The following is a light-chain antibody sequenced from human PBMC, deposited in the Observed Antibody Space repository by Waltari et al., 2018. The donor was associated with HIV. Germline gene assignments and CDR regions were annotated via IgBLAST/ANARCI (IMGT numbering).Light chain of an antibody. J-gene: IGKJ4*01. Sequence: DIQMTQSPSSLSASVGDRVTITCRASQSISSYLNWYQQKPGKAPKVLIYAASSLQSGVPSRFSGSGSGTAFTLTISSLLPEDFATYYCQQSYSSLLTFGGGTKVEIK. CDR2: AAS. CDR1: QSISSY. CDR3: QQSYSSLLT. V-gene: IGKV1-39*01.